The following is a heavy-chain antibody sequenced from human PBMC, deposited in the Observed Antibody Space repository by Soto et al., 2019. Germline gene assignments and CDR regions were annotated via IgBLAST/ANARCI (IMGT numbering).Heavy chain of an antibody. CDR3: ARDDPRTYGDYSG. D-gene: IGHD4-17*01. CDR2: ISSSSSTI. J-gene: IGHJ4*02. Sequence: EVQLVESGGGLVQPGGSLRLSCAASGFTFSSYSMNWVRQAPGKGLEWVSYISSSSSTIYYADSVKGRFTISRDNAKNSLYLQMNGLRAEDTAVYYCARDDPRTYGDYSGWGQGTLVTVSS. CDR1: GFTFSSYS. V-gene: IGHV3-48*01.